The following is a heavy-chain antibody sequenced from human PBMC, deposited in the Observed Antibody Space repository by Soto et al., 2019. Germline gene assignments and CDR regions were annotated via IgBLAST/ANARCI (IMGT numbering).Heavy chain of an antibody. CDR1: GGSISSGSYY. CDR3: ARGQGSGWFDYYYYGMDV. Sequence: SETLSLTCTVSGGSISSGSYYWGWIRRPPGKGLEWIGSIYYSGSTYYNPSLKSRVTISVDTSKNQLSLKLSSVTAADTAVYYCARGQGSGWFDYYYYGMDVWGQGNTVTVSS. CDR2: IYYSGST. V-gene: IGHV4-39*01. J-gene: IGHJ6*02. D-gene: IGHD6-19*01.